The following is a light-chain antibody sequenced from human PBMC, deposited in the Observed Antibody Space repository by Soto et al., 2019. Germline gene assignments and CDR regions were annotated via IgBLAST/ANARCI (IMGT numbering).Light chain of an antibody. CDR1: QTVRNNY. J-gene: IGKJ4*01. Sequence: EFVLTQSPGTLSLSPGERATLSCRASQTVRNNYLARYQQKPGQAPRLLIYDASSRATGIPDRFSGGGSGADFTLTISRLEPEDFAVYFCQQYASSPLTFGGGTKVDIK. CDR2: DAS. CDR3: QQYASSPLT. V-gene: IGKV3-20*01.